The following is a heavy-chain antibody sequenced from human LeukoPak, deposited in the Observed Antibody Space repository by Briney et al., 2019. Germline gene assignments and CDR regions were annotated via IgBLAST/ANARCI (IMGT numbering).Heavy chain of an antibody. D-gene: IGHD3-3*01. J-gene: IGHJ4*02. CDR1: GFTFSSYG. CDR2: IWYDGSSK. V-gene: IGHV3-33*01. Sequence: GSSLRLSCAESGFTFSSYGMHWVRQAPGKGLEWVAVIWYDGSSKYYADSVRGRFTISGDKSKSTLYLQMNSLRAEDTAIYYCARGGYDVWSGYRIDYWGQGTLVTVSP. CDR3: ARGGYDVWSGYRIDY.